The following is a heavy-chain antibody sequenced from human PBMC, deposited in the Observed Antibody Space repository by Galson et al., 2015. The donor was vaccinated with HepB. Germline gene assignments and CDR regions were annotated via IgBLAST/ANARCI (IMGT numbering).Heavy chain of an antibody. CDR1: GFTFSSYA. V-gene: IGHV3-23*01. J-gene: IGHJ3*01. Sequence: CAASGFTFSSYAMSWVRQAPGKGLEWVSGISGSGGSTDYADAVKGRFTISRDNSKNTLYLQMNSLRAEDTAVYYCAKRRAGDLWGQGTMVTVSS. D-gene: IGHD2-21*02. CDR2: ISGSGGST. CDR3: AKRRAGDL.